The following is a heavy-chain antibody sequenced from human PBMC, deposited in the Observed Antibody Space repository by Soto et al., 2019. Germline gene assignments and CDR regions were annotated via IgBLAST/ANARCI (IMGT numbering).Heavy chain of an antibody. Sequence: GGSLRLSCAASGFTFSDYYMSWIRQAPGKGLEWVSYISSSGSTIYYADSVKGRFTISRDNAKNSLYLQMNSLRAEDTAVYYCARDLATVCSSSSCYYGDPGFAYWGQGTLVTVSS. CDR2: ISSSGSTI. D-gene: IGHD2-2*01. CDR3: ARDLATVCSSSSCYYGDPGFAY. CDR1: GFTFSDYY. V-gene: IGHV3-11*01. J-gene: IGHJ4*02.